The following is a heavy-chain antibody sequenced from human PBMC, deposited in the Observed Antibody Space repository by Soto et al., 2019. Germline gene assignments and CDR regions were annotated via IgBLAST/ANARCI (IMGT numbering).Heavy chain of an antibody. CDR1: GGTFSSYA. CDR2: IIPIFGTA. D-gene: IGHD3-22*01. J-gene: IGHJ3*02. Sequence: SVKVSCKASGGTFSSYAISWVRQAPGQGLEWMGGIIPIFGTANYAQKFQGRVTITADEYTSTAYMELSSLRSEETAVYYCARAIYYYDSSGYYFPDAFDIWGQGTMVTVSS. CDR3: ARAIYYYDSSGYYFPDAFDI. V-gene: IGHV1-69*13.